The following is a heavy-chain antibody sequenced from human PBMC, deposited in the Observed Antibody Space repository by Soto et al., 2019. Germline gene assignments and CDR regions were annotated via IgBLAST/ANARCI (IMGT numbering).Heavy chain of an antibody. J-gene: IGHJ4*02. Sequence: QVQLQESGPGVVKPSGTLSLTCAVSGGSVSSDYWWCWVRLPPGKGLEWIGEIYHSGRTNYNPSLKSRVTISLDKSKNQLSLILNSVTAADTDVYYCARDRPSYGRNFDYCGQGTLVTVSS. CDR2: IYHSGRT. CDR3: ARDRPSYGRNFDY. D-gene: IGHD1-26*01. CDR1: GGSVSSDYW. V-gene: IGHV4-4*02.